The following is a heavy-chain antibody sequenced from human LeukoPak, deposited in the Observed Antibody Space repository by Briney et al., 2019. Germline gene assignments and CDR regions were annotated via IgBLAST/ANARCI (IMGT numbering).Heavy chain of an antibody. V-gene: IGHV3-20*01. J-gene: IGHJ4*02. D-gene: IGHD1-26*01. Sequence: GGSLRLSCATSGFIFDNYGMTWVRQAPGKGLEWVSGTNWNGGSTGYADSVKGRFIISRDNAKICLYLQMNSLRAEDTALYHCARVHTAGGYSGTDYWGQGTLVTVSS. CDR3: ARVHTAGGYSGTDY. CDR1: GFIFDNYG. CDR2: TNWNGGST.